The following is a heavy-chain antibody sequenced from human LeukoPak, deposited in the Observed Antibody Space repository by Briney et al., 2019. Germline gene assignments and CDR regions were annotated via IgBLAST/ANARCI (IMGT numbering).Heavy chain of an antibody. J-gene: IGHJ4*02. CDR3: AREGYGDTSDY. CDR1: GGSISSYY. CDR2: IYYSGST. D-gene: IGHD4-17*01. Sequence: PSETLSLTCTVSGGSISSYYWSWIRQPPGKGLEWIGYIYYSGSTDYNPSLKSRVTISVDTSKNQFSLKLSSVTAADTAVYYCAREGYGDTSDYWGQGTLVTVSS. V-gene: IGHV4-59*01.